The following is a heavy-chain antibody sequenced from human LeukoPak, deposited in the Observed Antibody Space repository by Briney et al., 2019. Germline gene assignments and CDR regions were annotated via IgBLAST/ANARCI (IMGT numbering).Heavy chain of an antibody. Sequence: GASVKVSCKASGYIFTDYYMHWVRQAPGQGLGWMGWTNPNSGDTDYAQKFQGRVTMTRDTSISTVYMELSSLKSDDTAVYYCTRGRRLDHAPTAPCEYWGQGTLVTVSS. CDR2: TNPNSGDT. D-gene: IGHD4-17*01. J-gene: IGHJ4*02. CDR3: TRGRRLDHAPTAPCEY. CDR1: GYIFTDYY. V-gene: IGHV1-2*02.